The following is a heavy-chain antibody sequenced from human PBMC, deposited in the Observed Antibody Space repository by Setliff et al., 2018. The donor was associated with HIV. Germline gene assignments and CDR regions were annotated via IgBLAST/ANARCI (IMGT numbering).Heavy chain of an antibody. J-gene: IGHJ5*02. Sequence: TLSLTCAVYGGSFSGYYWSWIRQPPGKGLDWIAEINHNGNINYNPSLKSRVTISMDPSKKQFSLKLSSVTAADTAVYYCARGSLYYGLGSHYLRSWFDPWGQGTLVTVSS. V-gene: IGHV4-34*01. CDR3: ARGSLYYGLGSHYLRSWFDP. CDR1: GGSFSGYY. CDR2: INHNGNI. D-gene: IGHD3-10*01.